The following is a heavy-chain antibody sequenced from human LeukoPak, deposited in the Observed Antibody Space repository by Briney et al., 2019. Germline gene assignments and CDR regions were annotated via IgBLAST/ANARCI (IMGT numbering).Heavy chain of an antibody. CDR2: ISSSSSYT. J-gene: IGHJ5*02. CDR1: GFTFSDYY. Sequence: GGSLRLSCAASGFTFSDYYMSWIRQAPGKGLEWVSYISSSSSYTNYADSVKGRFTISRGNAKNSLYLQMNSLRAEDTAVYYCARDFDSSSWYPNWFDPWGQGTLVTVSS. V-gene: IGHV3-11*05. D-gene: IGHD6-13*01. CDR3: ARDFDSSSWYPNWFDP.